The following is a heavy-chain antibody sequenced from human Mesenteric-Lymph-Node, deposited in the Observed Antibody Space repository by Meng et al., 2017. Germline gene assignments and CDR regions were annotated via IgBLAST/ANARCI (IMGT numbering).Heavy chain of an antibody. D-gene: IGHD6-19*01. CDR2: IYQPGST. Sequence: SETLSLTCAVSGASISSDWWSWVRQPPGKGLEWIGEIYQPGSTNYNPSLKSRVTISIDKSKNQFSLKLTSVTAADTALYYCARDPTAVAGYFDYWGRGTLVTVSS. J-gene: IGHJ4*02. CDR3: ARDPTAVAGYFDY. V-gene: IGHV4-4*02. CDR1: GASISSDW.